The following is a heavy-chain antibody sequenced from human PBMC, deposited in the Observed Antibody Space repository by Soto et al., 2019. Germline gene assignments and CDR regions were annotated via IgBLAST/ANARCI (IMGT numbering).Heavy chain of an antibody. V-gene: IGHV3-23*01. CDR1: GFSFDTYA. CDR3: AKIIQQSSTYYVDY. CDR2: LNGGGSST. Sequence: EVQLLESGGDLVQPGGSLRVSCAASGFSFDTYAMSWVRQAPGKGLEWVSSLNGGGSSTYYADSVKGRFTISRDNSKNTLHLPMNGLRAEDTAIYYCAKIIQQSSTYYVDYWGQGTLVTVSS. D-gene: IGHD6-13*01. J-gene: IGHJ4*02.